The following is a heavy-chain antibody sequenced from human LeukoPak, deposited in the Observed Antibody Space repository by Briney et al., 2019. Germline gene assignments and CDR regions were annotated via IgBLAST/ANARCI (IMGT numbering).Heavy chain of an antibody. CDR2: IYDSGST. Sequence: SETLSLTCTVSGGSIRSSYYYWGWIRQPPGKGLEWIGSIYDSGSTYYNPSLKSRVTISVDTSKNQFSLKLNSVTAADTALFFCARGYDIDVWGQGTTVTVSS. J-gene: IGHJ6*02. V-gene: IGHV4-39*07. CDR1: GGSIRSSYYY. CDR3: ARGYDIDV.